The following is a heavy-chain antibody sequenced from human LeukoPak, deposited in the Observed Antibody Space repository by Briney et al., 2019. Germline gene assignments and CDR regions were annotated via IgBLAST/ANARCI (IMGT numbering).Heavy chain of an antibody. CDR3: AKDPRYQQLVYYYYYMDV. CDR2: ISGDGGSR. J-gene: IGHJ6*03. D-gene: IGHD6-6*01. Sequence: GGXXXXSCAAXGFTXDDYAMHWVRQAPGKGLEGVSLISGDGGSRYYADSVKGGFTISREKNKNSLYMQMNRLRNEDTALYYCAKDPRYQQLVYYYYYMDVWGKGTTVTVSS. CDR1: GFTXDDYA. V-gene: IGHV3-43*02.